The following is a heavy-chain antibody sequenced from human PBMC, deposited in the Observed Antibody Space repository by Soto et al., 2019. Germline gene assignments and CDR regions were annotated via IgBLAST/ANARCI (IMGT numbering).Heavy chain of an antibody. CDR3: LRMTTVTYFDY. CDR2: IKSKTDGGTT. D-gene: IGHD4-17*01. Sequence: GSLRLSCAASGFTFSNAWMNWVRQAPGKGLEWVGRIKSKTDGGTTDYAAPVKGRFTISRDDSKNTLYLQMNSLKTEDTAVYYCLRMTTVTYFDYWGQGTLVTVSS. J-gene: IGHJ4*02. V-gene: IGHV3-15*07. CDR1: GFTFSNAW.